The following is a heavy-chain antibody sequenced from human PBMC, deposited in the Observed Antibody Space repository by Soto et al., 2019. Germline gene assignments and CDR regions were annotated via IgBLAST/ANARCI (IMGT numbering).Heavy chain of an antibody. D-gene: IGHD2-15*01. Sequence: SGPTPVNPTQTLTLTCTFSGFSLSTSGVGVGWIRQPPGKAPEWLALIYWDDDKRYSPSLKSRLTITKDTSKNQVVLTMTNMDPVDTATYYCAHTFGYCSGGSCPDLYDSWGQGSLVIGSS. CDR2: IYWDDDK. J-gene: IGHJ1*01. CDR3: AHTFGYCSGGSCPDLYDS. V-gene: IGHV2-5*02. CDR1: GFSLSTSGVG.